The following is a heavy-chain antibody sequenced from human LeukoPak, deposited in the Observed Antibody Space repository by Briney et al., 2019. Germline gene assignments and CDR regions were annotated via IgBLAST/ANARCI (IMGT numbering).Heavy chain of an antibody. Sequence: GGSLRLSCAASGFTFSSYEMNWVRLAPGKGLEWVSYISSSGSTIYYADSVKGRFTISRDNAKNSLYLQMNSLRAEDTPVYYCARGLYYYHYMYVWGKGTTVTVSS. CDR1: GFTFSSYE. CDR3: ARGLYYYHYMYV. J-gene: IGHJ6*03. CDR2: ISSSGSTI. V-gene: IGHV3-48*03.